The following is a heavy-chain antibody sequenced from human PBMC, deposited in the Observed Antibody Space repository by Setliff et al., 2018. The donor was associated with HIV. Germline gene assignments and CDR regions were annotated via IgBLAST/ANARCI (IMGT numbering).Heavy chain of an antibody. CDR1: GFSISSGSYY. Sequence: SSETLSLTCDVSGFSISSGSYYWNWIRQPAGKGLEWIGRIYTSGSTNYNPSLKSRVTISVDTSKNQFSLKLSSVTAADTAVYYCAREDYYYYGMDVWGQGTTVTVSS. V-gene: IGHV4-61*02. J-gene: IGHJ6*02. CDR2: IYTSGST. CDR3: AREDYYYYGMDV.